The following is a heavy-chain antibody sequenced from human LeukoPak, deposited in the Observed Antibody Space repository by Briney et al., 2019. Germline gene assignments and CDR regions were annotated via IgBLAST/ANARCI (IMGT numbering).Heavy chain of an antibody. CDR1: GFTFSSYS. D-gene: IGHD2-2*01. Sequence: GGSLRLPCAASGFTFSSYSMTWVRQAPGKGLEWVANINQDGSDKYYVDSVKGRFTISRDNAKNSLYLQMNSLRAEDTAVYYCARDTSRRYDYWGQGTLVTVSS. J-gene: IGHJ4*02. CDR3: ARDTSRRYDY. CDR2: INQDGSDK. V-gene: IGHV3-7*05.